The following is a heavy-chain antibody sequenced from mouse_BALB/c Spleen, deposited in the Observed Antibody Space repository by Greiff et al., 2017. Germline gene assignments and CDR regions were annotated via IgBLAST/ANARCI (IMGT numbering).Heavy chain of an antibody. CDR1: GYTFTSYW. J-gene: IGHJ3*01. D-gene: IGHD2-4*01. Sequence: QVQLQQSGAELAKPGASVKMSCKASGYTFTSYWMHWVKQRPGQGLEWIGYINPSTGYTEYNQKFKDKATLTADKSSSTAYMQLSSLTSEDSAVYYCARGADYDGGVWLAYWGQGTLVTVSA. CDR2: INPSTGYT. CDR3: ARGADYDGGVWLAY. V-gene: IGHV1-7*01.